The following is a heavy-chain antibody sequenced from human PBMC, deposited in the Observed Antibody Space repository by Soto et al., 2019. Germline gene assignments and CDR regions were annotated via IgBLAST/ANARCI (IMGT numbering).Heavy chain of an antibody. D-gene: IGHD6-13*01. Sequence: QVQLVQSGAEVKKPGSSVKVSCKASGGTFSSYAISWVRQAPGQGLEWMGGIIPIFGTANYAQKFQGRVTITADESTSTAYMEMSSLRSEDTAVYYCARGSDPPQQLPSYYYCGMDVLGQGTTVTVSS. CDR2: IIPIFGTA. CDR1: GGTFSSYA. CDR3: ARGSDPPQQLPSYYYCGMDV. J-gene: IGHJ6*02. V-gene: IGHV1-69*01.